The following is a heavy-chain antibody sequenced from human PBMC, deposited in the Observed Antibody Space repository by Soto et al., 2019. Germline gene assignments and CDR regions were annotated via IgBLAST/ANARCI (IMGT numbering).Heavy chain of an antibody. CDR2: ISGSSSII. CDR1: GFTLSAYS. J-gene: IGHJ4*02. Sequence: VQLVESGGGLVQPGGSLRLSCVASGFTLSAYSMNWVRQAPGKGLEWISYISGSSSIIYYADSVKGRFTSSRDNVKNSLYLQMYSLRAEDTAVYYCARVVAAVGNIFDYWGQGTLVTVSS. V-gene: IGHV3-48*01. D-gene: IGHD6-13*01. CDR3: ARVVAAVGNIFDY.